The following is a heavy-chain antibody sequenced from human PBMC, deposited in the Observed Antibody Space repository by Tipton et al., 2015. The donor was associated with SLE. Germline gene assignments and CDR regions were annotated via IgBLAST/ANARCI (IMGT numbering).Heavy chain of an antibody. V-gene: IGHV4-34*01. Sequence: TLSLTCAVYGGSFSGYYWSWIRQPPGKGLEWIGEINHSGSTNYNPSLKSRVTISVDTSKNRFSLKLSSVTAADTAVYYCAGTTVVTHFDYWGQGTLVTVSS. CDR1: GGSFSGYY. J-gene: IGHJ4*02. CDR2: INHSGST. D-gene: IGHD4-23*01. CDR3: AGTTVVTHFDY.